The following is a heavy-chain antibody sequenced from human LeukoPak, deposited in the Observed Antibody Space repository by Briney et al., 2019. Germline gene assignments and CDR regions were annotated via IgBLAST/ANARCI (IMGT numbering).Heavy chain of an antibody. V-gene: IGHV3-7*01. CDR3: AKDSSADDSSGYSYYFDY. Sequence: PGGSLRLSCAASGFTFSNYWMSWVRQAPGKGLEWVANIKQDGSEKYYGDSLKGRFTISRDNSKNTLYLQMNSLRAEDTAVYYCAKDSSADDSSGYSYYFDYWGQGTLVTVSS. CDR1: GFTFSNYW. CDR2: IKQDGSEK. D-gene: IGHD3-22*01. J-gene: IGHJ4*02.